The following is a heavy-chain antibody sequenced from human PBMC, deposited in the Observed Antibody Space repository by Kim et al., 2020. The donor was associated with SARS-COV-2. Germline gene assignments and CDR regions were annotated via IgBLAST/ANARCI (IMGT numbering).Heavy chain of an antibody. Sequence: SETLSLTCTVSGGSISSYYWSWIRQPPGKGLEWIGYIYYRGSTNYNPSLKSRVTISVDTSKNQFSLKLSSVTAADTAVYYCARSRATSDAFDIWGQGTMVTVSS. D-gene: IGHD5-12*01. V-gene: IGHV4-59*01. CDR2: IYYRGST. CDR3: ARSRATSDAFDI. CDR1: GGSISSYY. J-gene: IGHJ3*02.